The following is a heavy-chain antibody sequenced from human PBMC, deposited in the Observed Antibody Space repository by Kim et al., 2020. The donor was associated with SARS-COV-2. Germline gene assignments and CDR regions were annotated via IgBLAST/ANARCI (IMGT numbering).Heavy chain of an antibody. Sequence: ASVKVSCKASGYTFTSYDINWVRQATGQGLEWMGWMNPNSGNTGYAQKFQGRVTMTRNTSISTAYMELSSLRSEDTAVYYCARVMGTAMVFFLSRDYGMDVWGQGTTVTVSS. J-gene: IGHJ6*02. V-gene: IGHV1-8*01. CDR1: GYTFTSYD. CDR2: MNPNSGNT. D-gene: IGHD5-18*01. CDR3: ARVMGTAMVFFLSRDYGMDV.